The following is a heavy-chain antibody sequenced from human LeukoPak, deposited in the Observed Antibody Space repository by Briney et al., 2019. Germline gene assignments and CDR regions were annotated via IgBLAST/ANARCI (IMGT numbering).Heavy chain of an antibody. V-gene: IGHV3-53*01. CDR1: GFTVSSNY. D-gene: IGHD5-18*01. Sequence: PVGSLRLSCAASGFTVSSNYMSWVRQAPGKGLEWVSVIYSGGSTYYADSVKGRFTISRDNSKNTLYLQMNSLRAEDTSVYYCARDRGSYGSNYYYYMDVWGKGTTVTVSS. CDR2: IYSGGST. CDR3: ARDRGSYGSNYYYYMDV. J-gene: IGHJ6*03.